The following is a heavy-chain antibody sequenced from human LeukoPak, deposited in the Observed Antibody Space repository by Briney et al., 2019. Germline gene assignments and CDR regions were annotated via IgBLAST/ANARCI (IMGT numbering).Heavy chain of an antibody. Sequence: SETLSLTCAVYGGSFSGYYWSWIRQPPGKGLEWIGEINHSGSTNYNPSLKSRVTISVDTSKNQFSLKLSSVTAADTAVYYCARASGYYYDSSGYYIIDYWGQGTLVTVSS. CDR3: ARASGYYYDSSGYYIIDY. CDR1: GGSFSGYY. CDR2: INHSGST. D-gene: IGHD3-22*01. J-gene: IGHJ4*02. V-gene: IGHV4-34*01.